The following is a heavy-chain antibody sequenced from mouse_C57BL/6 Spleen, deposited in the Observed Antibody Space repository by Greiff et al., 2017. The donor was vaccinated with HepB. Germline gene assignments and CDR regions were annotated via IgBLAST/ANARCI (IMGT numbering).Heavy chain of an antibody. CDR3: AREGSSGWAY. CDR1: GYTFTSYW. CDR2: IDPSDSYT. D-gene: IGHD3-2*02. Sequence: VQLQQPGAELVRPGTSVKLSCKASGYTFTSYWMHWVKQRPGQGLEWIGVIDPSDSYTNYNQKFKGKATLTVDTSSSTAYMQLSSLTSEDSAVYYCAREGSSGWAYWGQGTLVTVSA. V-gene: IGHV1-59*01. J-gene: IGHJ3*01.